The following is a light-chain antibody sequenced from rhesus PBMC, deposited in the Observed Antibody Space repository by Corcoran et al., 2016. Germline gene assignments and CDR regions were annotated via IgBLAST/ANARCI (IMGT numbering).Light chain of an antibody. CDR2: EVS. Sequence: DIVMTQTPLSLPVTLGEPASISCRSSQSLLDSEDGNTYLEWYLQKPGQSPQLLIYEVSNRASGVPDRFSGRGSDTDFTLKISRVRAEDVGVYYCMQALEFPYSFGQGTKVEIK. V-gene: IGKV2-104*01. CDR3: MQALEFPYS. J-gene: IGKJ2*01. CDR1: QSLLDSEDGNTY.